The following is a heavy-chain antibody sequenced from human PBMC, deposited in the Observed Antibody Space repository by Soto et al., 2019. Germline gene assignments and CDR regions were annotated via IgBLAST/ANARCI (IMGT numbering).Heavy chain of an antibody. CDR1: GFTFSSYG. V-gene: IGHV3-30*18. Sequence: QVQLVESGGGVVQPGRSLRRSCAASGFTFSSYGMHWVRQAPGKGLEWVAVISYDGSNKYYADSVKGRFTISRDNSKNTLYLQMNSLRAEDTAVYYCAKDGSSGWYYYYGMDVWGHGTTVTVSS. CDR3: AKDGSSGWYYYYGMDV. D-gene: IGHD6-19*01. J-gene: IGHJ6*02. CDR2: ISYDGSNK.